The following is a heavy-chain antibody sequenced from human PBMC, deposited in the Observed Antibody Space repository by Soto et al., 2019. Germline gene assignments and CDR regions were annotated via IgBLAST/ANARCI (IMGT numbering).Heavy chain of an antibody. Sequence: EVKVVESGGGLVQPGGSLRLSCTVSGFTFSSYWMTWVRQAPGKGLEWVANINRDGSDKHYLDSVEGRFTISRDNAKNSLYLQMDSLRAEDTAVYYCARGEDIMVGGYFDALDIWGQGTLVTVSS. V-gene: IGHV3-7*01. CDR1: GFTFSSYW. D-gene: IGHD2-15*01. J-gene: IGHJ3*02. CDR3: ARGEDIMVGGYFDALDI. CDR2: INRDGSDK.